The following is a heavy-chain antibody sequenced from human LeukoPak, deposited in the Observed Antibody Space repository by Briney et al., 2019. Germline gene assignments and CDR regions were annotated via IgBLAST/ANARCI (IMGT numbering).Heavy chain of an antibody. Sequence: ASVKVSCKASGYTFTSYGISWVRQAPGQGLEWMGWISAYNGNTNYAQKLQGRVTMTTDTSTSTAYMELRSLRSDDTAVYYCARDSRKLERLNWFDPWGQGTLVTVSS. CDR1: GYTFTSYG. J-gene: IGHJ5*02. V-gene: IGHV1-18*01. CDR3: ARDSRKLERLNWFDP. CDR2: ISAYNGNT. D-gene: IGHD1-1*01.